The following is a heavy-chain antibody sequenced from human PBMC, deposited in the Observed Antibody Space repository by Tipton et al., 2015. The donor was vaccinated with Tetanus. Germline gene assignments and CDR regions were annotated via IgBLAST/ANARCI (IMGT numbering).Heavy chain of an antibody. D-gene: IGHD6-13*01. CDR3: ARDSEAAAGTWTDY. J-gene: IGHJ4*02. CDR2: IYYSGST. Sequence: TRSLTCTVSGGSISSGGYYWSWIRQHPGKGLEWIGYIYYSGSTYYNPSLKSRVTISVDTSKNQFSLKLSSVTAADTAVYYCARDSEAAAGTWTDYWGQGTLVTVSS. V-gene: IGHV4-31*03. CDR1: GGSISSGGYY.